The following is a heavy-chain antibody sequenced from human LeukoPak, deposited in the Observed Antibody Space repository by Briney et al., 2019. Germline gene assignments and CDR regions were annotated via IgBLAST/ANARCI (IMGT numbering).Heavy chain of an antibody. CDR1: GYSFTSYW. CDR3: ARFLRYCSGGSCPASLGFGY. J-gene: IGHJ4*02. D-gene: IGHD2-15*01. CDR2: IYPGDSDT. V-gene: IGHV5-51*01. Sequence: GESLKISCKGSGYSFTSYWIGWVRQMPGKGLEWMGIIYPGDSDTRYSPSFQGQVTISADESISTAYLQWSSLKASDTAMYYCARFLRYCSGGSCPASLGFGYWGQGTLVTVSS.